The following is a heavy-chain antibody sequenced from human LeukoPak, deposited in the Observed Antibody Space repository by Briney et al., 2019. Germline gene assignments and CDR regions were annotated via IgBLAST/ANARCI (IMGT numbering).Heavy chain of an antibody. D-gene: IGHD1-26*01. J-gene: IGHJ2*01. CDR1: GFSLSTSGVG. Sequence: SGPTLVKPTQTLTLTCTFSGFSLSTSGVGVGWIRQPPGKALEWLALIYWDDDKRYSPSLKSRLTITKDTSKNQVVLTMTNMDPVDTATYYCAHVNLLVGALQVYYWYFDLWGRGTLVTVSS. V-gene: IGHV2-5*02. CDR2: IYWDDDK. CDR3: AHVNLLVGALQVYYWYFDL.